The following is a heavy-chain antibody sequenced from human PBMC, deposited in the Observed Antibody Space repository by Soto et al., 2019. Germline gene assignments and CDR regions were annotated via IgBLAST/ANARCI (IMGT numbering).Heavy chain of an antibody. J-gene: IGHJ6*02. Sequence: SEALSLTCTVSGGSVSSGSFNWRWIRRPPGKGLEWIGYFYDSGSTNHRLSRRSPVTMSVDTSKNQFSLKLSSVTAADTAVYYCAASAPPATNHVDAMDVWGQGTTVTSP. D-gene: IGHD5-12*01. CDR2: FYDSGST. CDR3: AASAPPATNHVDAMDV. V-gene: IGHV4-61*01. CDR1: GGSVSSGSFN.